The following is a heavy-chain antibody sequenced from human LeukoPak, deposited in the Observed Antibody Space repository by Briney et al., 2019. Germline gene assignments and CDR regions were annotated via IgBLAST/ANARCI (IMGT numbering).Heavy chain of an antibody. CDR2: IYTSGST. J-gene: IGHJ6*03. Sequence: PSQTLSLTCTVSGGSISGGSYYWSWIRQPAGKGLEWIGRIYTSGSTNYNPSLKSRVTISVDTSKNQFSLKLSSVTAADTAVYYCARESSHYYMDVWGKGTTVTVSS. CDR1: GGSISGGSYY. D-gene: IGHD2-2*01. CDR3: ARESSHYYMDV. V-gene: IGHV4-61*02.